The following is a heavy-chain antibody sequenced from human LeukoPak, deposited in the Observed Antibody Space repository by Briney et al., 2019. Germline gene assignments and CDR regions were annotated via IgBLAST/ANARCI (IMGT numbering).Heavy chain of an antibody. J-gene: IGHJ4*02. Sequence: KSSETLSLTCTVSGGSISSGSYYWSWIRQPAGKGLEWIGRIYHSGSTYYNPSLKSRVTISVDTSKNQFSLKLSSVTAADTAEYYCARARSDSSPRYWGQGTLVTVSS. D-gene: IGHD6-13*01. CDR2: IYHSGST. CDR3: ARARSDSSPRY. V-gene: IGHV4-61*02. CDR1: GGSISSGSYY.